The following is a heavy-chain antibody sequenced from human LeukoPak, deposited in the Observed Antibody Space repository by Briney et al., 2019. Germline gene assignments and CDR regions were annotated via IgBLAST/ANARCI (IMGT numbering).Heavy chain of an antibody. Sequence: GGSLRLSCADSGFTFSSYEMNWVRQAPGKGLQWVSYISSSGSTIYYADSVKGRFTISRDNAKNSLYLQMNSLRAEDTAVYYCARLGYCSGGSCHWGQGTLVTVSS. CDR2: ISSSGSTI. V-gene: IGHV3-48*03. J-gene: IGHJ4*02. CDR1: GFTFSSYE. D-gene: IGHD2-15*01. CDR3: ARLGYCSGGSCH.